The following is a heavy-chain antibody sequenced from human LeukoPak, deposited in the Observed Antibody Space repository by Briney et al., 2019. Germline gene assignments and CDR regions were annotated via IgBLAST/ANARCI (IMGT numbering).Heavy chain of an antibody. J-gene: IGHJ6*02. V-gene: IGHV3-23*01. CDR2: VSGSGTNT. CDR3: ARDQATMIRNGFDV. Sequence: GGSLRLSCAASGFIFSSYAMSWVRQAPGKGLEWISDVSGSGTNTYYADSVKGRFTLSRDNSKNMLFLQMNGLRVEDTAVYYCARDQATMIRNGFDVWGQGTTVTVSS. CDR1: GFIFSSYA. D-gene: IGHD3-10*01.